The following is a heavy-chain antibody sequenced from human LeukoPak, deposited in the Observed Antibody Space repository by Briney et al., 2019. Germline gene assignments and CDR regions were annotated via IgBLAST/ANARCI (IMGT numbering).Heavy chain of an antibody. CDR3: ARDLGNDYGDYLPYYYYGMDV. Sequence: ASVKVSCKASGYTFTGYYMHWVRQAPGQGLEWMGWINPNSGGTNYAQKFQGRVTMTRDTSISTAYMELSRLRSDDTAVYYCARDLGNDYGDYLPYYYYGMDVWGQGTTVTVSS. CDR2: INPNSGGT. D-gene: IGHD4-17*01. V-gene: IGHV1-2*02. J-gene: IGHJ6*02. CDR1: GYTFTGYY.